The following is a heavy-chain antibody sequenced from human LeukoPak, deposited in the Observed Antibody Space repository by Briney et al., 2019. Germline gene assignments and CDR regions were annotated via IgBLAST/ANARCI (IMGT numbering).Heavy chain of an antibody. CDR2: IYSGGST. Sequence: GRSLRLSCAASGFTVSSNYMSWVRQAPGKGLEWVSVIYSGGSTYYADSVKGRFTISRDNSKNTLYLQMNSLRAEDTAVYYCARTNYGAPDWFDPWGQGTLVTVSS. J-gene: IGHJ5*02. CDR3: ARTNYGAPDWFDP. V-gene: IGHV3-53*01. D-gene: IGHD4-17*01. CDR1: GFTVSSNY.